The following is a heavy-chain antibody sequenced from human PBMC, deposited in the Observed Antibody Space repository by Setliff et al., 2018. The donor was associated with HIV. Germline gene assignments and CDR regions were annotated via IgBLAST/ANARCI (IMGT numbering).Heavy chain of an antibody. CDR3: ARRASPPSGPYSQYYMDV. Sequence: SETLSLTCAVFGGSIGSYRWNWIRQTPGKGLEWIGFISYSGTTDYNPSLKSRVTISIDTSKNQFSLKLTSVTAADTAVYYCARRASPPSGPYSQYYMDVWGIGTAVTVSS. CDR1: GGSIGSYR. V-gene: IGHV4-59*08. J-gene: IGHJ6*03. CDR2: ISYSGTT. D-gene: IGHD2-21*01.